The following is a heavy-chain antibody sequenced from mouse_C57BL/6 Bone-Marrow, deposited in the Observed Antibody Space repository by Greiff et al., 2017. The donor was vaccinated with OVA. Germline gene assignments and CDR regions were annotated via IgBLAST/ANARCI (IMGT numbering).Heavy chain of an antibody. CDR2: IYPGSGST. J-gene: IGHJ3*01. D-gene: IGHD3-2*02. Sequence: QVQLQQPGAELVKPGASVKMSCKASGYTFTSYWITWVKQRPGQGLEWIGDIYPGSGSTNYNEKFKSKATLTVDTSSSTAYMQLSSLTSEDSAVYYCARGSGYPAWFAYWGQGTLVTVSA. V-gene: IGHV1-55*01. CDR3: ARGSGYPAWFAY. CDR1: GYTFTSYW.